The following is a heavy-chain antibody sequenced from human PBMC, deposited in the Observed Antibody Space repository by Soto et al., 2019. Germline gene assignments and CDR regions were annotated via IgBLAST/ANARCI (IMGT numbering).Heavy chain of an antibody. CDR2: MNPNSGNT. V-gene: IGHV1-8*01. CDR1: VYTFTSYD. J-gene: IGHJ4*02. CDR3: AREGSIFGVVPDY. D-gene: IGHD3-3*01. Sequence: ASVKVSFQASVYTFTSYDINWLRQATGQGLEWMGWMNPNSGNTGYSQKFQGRVTMTRNTSISTAYMELSSLRSEDTAVYYCAREGSIFGVVPDYWGQGALVTVSS.